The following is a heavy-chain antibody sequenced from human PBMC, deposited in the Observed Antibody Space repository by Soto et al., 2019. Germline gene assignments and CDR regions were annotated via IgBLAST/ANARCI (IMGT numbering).Heavy chain of an antibody. CDR1: GGSISSSSYY. CDR2: IYYSGST. V-gene: IGHV4-39*01. D-gene: IGHD3-9*01. Sequence: SETLSLTCTVSGGSISSSSYYWGWIRQPPGKGLEWIGSIYYSGSTYYNPSLKSRVTISVDTSKNQFSLKLSSVTAADTAVYYCARVVLRYFDWFPGGGNWFDPWGQGTLVTVSS. CDR3: ARVVLRYFDWFPGGGNWFDP. J-gene: IGHJ5*02.